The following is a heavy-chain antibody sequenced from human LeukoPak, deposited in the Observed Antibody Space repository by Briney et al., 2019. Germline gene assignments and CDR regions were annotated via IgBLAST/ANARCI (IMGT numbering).Heavy chain of an antibody. CDR3: AKEDYYGSGSYLGY. CDR2: ISYDGSNE. CDR1: GFTFSSYG. Sequence: GGSLRLSCAASGFTFSSYGMHWVRQAPGRGLEWVAVISYDGSNEYYADSVKGRFTISRDNSKNTVYMQMNSLRVVDTAVYHCAKEDYYGSGSYLGYWGQGTPVTVSS. D-gene: IGHD3-10*01. V-gene: IGHV3-30*18. J-gene: IGHJ4*02.